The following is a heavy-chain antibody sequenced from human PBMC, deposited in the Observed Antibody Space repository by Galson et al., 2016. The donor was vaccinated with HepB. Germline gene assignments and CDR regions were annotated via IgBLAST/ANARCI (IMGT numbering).Heavy chain of an antibody. V-gene: IGHV3-48*02. CDR3: ARVRGTGRYFDF. D-gene: IGHD1-1*01. CDR2: ISSGGGTI. CDR1: GFTFSSYS. J-gene: IGHJ4*02. Sequence: SLRLSCAPSGFTFSSYSMNWVRQAPGKGLDWVSYISSGGGTIYYADSVKGRFTISRDNAKNSLHLQMNSLGDEDTAVYYCARVRGTGRYFDFWGQGTLVTVSS.